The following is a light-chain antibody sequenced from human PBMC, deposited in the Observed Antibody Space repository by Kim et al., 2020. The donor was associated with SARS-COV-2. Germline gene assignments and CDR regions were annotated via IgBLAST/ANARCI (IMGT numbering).Light chain of an antibody. CDR2: AAS. J-gene: IGKJ1*01. Sequence: IRMTQSPSSLSASTGDRVTITCRASQGIAGYLAWYQQKPGKAPKFLIYAASTLQTGVPSRFSGSGSGTDFTLTINCLQSEDFATYYCQQYYSYPTTFGQGTKLEI. V-gene: IGKV1-8*01. CDR1: QGIAGY. CDR3: QQYYSYPTT.